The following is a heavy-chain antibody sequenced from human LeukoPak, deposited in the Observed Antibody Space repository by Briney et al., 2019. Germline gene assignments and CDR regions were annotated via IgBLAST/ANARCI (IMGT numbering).Heavy chain of an antibody. D-gene: IGHD1-26*01. CDR1: GGSMSSYY. CDR2: IYYSGRT. CDR3: ARAYSGSYSYFDH. J-gene: IGHJ4*02. V-gene: IGHV4-59*01. Sequence: SETLSLTCTVSGGSMSSYYWTWVRQPPGKGLEWIGDIYYSGRTNYNPSLKSRVTISVDTSKNQSFLILSSVTAADTAVYYCARAYSGSYSYFDHWGQGTLVTVSS.